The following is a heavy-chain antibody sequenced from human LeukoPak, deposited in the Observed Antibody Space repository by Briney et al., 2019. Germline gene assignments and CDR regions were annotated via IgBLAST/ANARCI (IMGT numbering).Heavy chain of an antibody. CDR3: ARVSFGSTYFHYYYMDV. CDR2: INPSGGST. D-gene: IGHD1-26*01. Sequence: ASVKVSCKASGYTFTSYYMHWVRQAPGQGLEWMGIINPSGGSTSYAQKFQGRVTMTRDMSTSTVYMELSSLRSEDTAVYYCARVSFGSTYFHYYYMDVWGKGTTVTISS. CDR1: GYTFTSYY. V-gene: IGHV1-46*01. J-gene: IGHJ6*03.